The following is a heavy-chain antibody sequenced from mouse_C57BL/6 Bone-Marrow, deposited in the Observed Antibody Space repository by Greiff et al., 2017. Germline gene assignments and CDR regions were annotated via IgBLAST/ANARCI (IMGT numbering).Heavy chain of an antibody. D-gene: IGHD1-1*01. J-gene: IGHJ4*01. CDR3: ARHHYYGSVVFYYAMDY. CDR2: ISNGGGST. V-gene: IGHV5-12*01. Sequence: EVQLVESGGGLVQPGGSLKLSCAASGFTFSDYYMYWVRQTPEKRLEWVAYISNGGGSTYYPDTVQGRFTISRDNAKNTLYLQMSRLKSEDAAMYYYARHHYYGSVVFYYAMDYWGQGTSVTVSS. CDR1: GFTFSDYY.